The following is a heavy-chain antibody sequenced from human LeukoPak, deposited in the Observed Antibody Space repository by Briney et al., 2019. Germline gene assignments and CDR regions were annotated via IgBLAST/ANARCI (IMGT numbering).Heavy chain of an antibody. CDR1: GGSISNTKW. CDR2: IYLSGST. D-gene: IGHD3-16*01. J-gene: IGHJ3*02. V-gene: IGHV4-4*02. CDR3: AKHGDFGDTDAFDI. Sequence: SETLSLTCAVSGGSISNTKWWSWVRQPPEKGLEWIGEIYLSGSTSNNPSLKCRVPISVDKSNQQCSLKLTSVTAADTALYYCAKHGDFGDTDAFDIWGQGTMVTVSS.